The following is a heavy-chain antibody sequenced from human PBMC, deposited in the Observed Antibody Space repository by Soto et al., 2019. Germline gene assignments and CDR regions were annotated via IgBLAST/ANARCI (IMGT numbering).Heavy chain of an antibody. Sequence: QVQLVESGGGVVQPGRSLRLSCAASGFTFSSYGMHWVRQAPGKGLEWVAVISYDGSNKYYADSVKGRFTISRDNSKTTLYLQMNSLRAEDTALYYCAKTPIAVAAINWFDPWGQGTLVTVSS. CDR1: GFTFSSYG. CDR3: AKTPIAVAAINWFDP. CDR2: ISYDGSNK. J-gene: IGHJ5*02. D-gene: IGHD6-19*01. V-gene: IGHV3-30*18.